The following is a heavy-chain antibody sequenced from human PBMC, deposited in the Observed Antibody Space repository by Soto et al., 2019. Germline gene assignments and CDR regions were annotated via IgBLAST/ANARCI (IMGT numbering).Heavy chain of an antibody. V-gene: IGHV3-23*01. CDR1: GFTFSSYA. CDR3: ARRARPDFYYMDV. CDR2: ISSSGGST. J-gene: IGHJ6*03. Sequence: GGSLRLSCAASGFTFSSYAMSWVRRAPGKGLEWVSAISSSGGSTYYANSVKGRFTISRDNSKNTVYLQMGSLRPEDTAVYYCARRARPDFYYMDVWGKGTTVTVSS. D-gene: IGHD6-6*01.